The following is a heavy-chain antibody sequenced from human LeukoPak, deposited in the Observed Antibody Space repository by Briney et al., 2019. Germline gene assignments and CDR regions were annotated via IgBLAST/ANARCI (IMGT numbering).Heavy chain of an antibody. J-gene: IGHJ4*02. V-gene: IGHV3-66*01. CDR3: ASVGNPPNEY. D-gene: IGHD4-23*01. CDR2: IYSGGST. CDR1: GFTFSSYT. Sequence: GGSLRLSCAASGFTFSSYTMSWVRQAPGKGLEWVSVIYSGGSTYYADSVKGRFTISRDNSKNTLYLQMNSLRAEDTAVYYCASVGNPPNEYWGQGTLVTVSS.